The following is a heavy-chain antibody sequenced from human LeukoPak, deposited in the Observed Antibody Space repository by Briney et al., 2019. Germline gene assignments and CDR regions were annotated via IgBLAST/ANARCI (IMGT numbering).Heavy chain of an antibody. CDR1: GYTFTSYG. V-gene: IGHV1-18*01. CDR3: ARDDGGWYVFDYYYGMDV. CDR2: ISAYNGNT. D-gene: IGHD6-19*01. Sequence: ASVKVSCKASGYTFTSYGISWVRRAHGQGLEWMGWISAYNGNTNYAQKLQGRVTMTTDTSTGTAYMELRSLRSDDTAVYYCARDDGGWYVFDYYYGMDVWGQGTTVTVSS. J-gene: IGHJ6*02.